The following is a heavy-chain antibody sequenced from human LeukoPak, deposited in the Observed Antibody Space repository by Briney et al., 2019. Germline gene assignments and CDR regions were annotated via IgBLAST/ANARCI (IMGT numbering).Heavy chain of an antibody. J-gene: IGHJ4*02. V-gene: IGHV3-23*01. CDR3: ADLHDSSGYHTRGY. Sequence: GGSLRLSCAASGFTFSTYAMSWVRQAPGKGLEWVSSITDIADSTYYADSVKGRFTISRDNSKNTMYLQMNSLRAEDTAVYYCADLHDSSGYHTRGYWGQGTLVTVSS. D-gene: IGHD3-22*01. CDR2: ITDIADST. CDR1: GFTFSTYA.